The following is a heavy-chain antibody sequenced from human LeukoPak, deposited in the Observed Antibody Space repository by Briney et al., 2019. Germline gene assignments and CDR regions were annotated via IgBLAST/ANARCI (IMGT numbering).Heavy chain of an antibody. CDR3: ARLRRNSDRSDFFYYYDH. CDR1: SFTFSNCW. CDR2: VNTVSSYI. D-gene: IGHD3-10*01. Sequence: GGSLRLSCVASSFTFSNCWMSWLRQAPGKGLEWVASVNTVSSYIYYADSMRGRFTISRDNAKNSLFLQMNSLRAEDTAVYYCARLRRNSDRSDFFYYYDHWGQGTLVTVSS. V-gene: IGHV3-21*01. J-gene: IGHJ4*02.